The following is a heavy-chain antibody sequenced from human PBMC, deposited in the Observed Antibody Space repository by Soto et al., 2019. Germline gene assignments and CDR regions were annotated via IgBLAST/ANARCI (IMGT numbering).Heavy chain of an antibody. CDR2: IYYSGST. Sequence: SETLSLTCTVSVSSISSSSYYWGWIRQPPGKGLEWIGSIYYSGSTYYNPSLKSRVTISVDTSKNQFSLKLSSVTAADTAVYYCASPKIAFYNWFDPWGQGTLVTVS. CDR3: ASPKIAFYNWFDP. CDR1: VSSISSSSYY. J-gene: IGHJ5*02. V-gene: IGHV4-39*01. D-gene: IGHD3-3*02.